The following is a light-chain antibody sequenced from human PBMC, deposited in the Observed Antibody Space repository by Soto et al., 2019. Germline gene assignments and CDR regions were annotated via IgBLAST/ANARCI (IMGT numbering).Light chain of an antibody. CDR1: SSDVGGYNC. CDR3: SSYAGSTIPVV. CDR2: EVS. Sequence: QSALTQPPSASGSPGQSVTISCTGTSSDVGGYNCVSWYQQHPGKAPKLMIYEVSKRPSGVPARFSGSKSGNTASLPVSGLQAEDEADYYCSSYAGSTIPVVFGGGTKVTVL. V-gene: IGLV2-8*01. J-gene: IGLJ2*01.